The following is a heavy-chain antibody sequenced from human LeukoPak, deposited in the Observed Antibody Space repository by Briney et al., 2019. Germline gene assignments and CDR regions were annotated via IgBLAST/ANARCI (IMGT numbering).Heavy chain of an antibody. CDR3: ARDRRDGYNLDY. D-gene: IGHD5-24*01. CDR2: INPSGGST. V-gene: IGHV1-46*01. Sequence: ASVKVSCKASGGTFGSYAISWVRQAPGQGLEWMGIINPSGGSTSYAQKFQGRVTMTRDTSTSTVYMELSSLRSEDTAVYYCARDRRDGYNLDYWGQGTLVTVSS. J-gene: IGHJ4*02. CDR1: GGTFGSYA.